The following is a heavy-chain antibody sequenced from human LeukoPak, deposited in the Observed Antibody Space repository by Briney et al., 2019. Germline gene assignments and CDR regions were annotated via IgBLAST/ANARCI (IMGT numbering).Heavy chain of an antibody. CDR3: ARGGPTYGSKYNWFDP. V-gene: IGHV1-2*06. CDR1: GYTLTELS. D-gene: IGHD4/OR15-4a*01. CDR2: INPNSGGT. J-gene: IGHJ5*02. Sequence: ASVKVSCKVSGYTLTELSMHWVRQAPGQGLEWMGRINPNSGGTNYAQKFQGRVTMTRDTSISTAYMELSRLRSDDTAVYYCARGGPTYGSKYNWFDPWGQGTLVTVSS.